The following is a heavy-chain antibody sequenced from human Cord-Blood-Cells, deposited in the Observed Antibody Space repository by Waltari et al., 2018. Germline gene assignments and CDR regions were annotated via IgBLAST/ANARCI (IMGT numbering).Heavy chain of an antibody. CDR1: GGTFSSYA. CDR2: IIPIFGTA. J-gene: IGHJ6*02. CDR3: AREYDGFRELLVNYYYYYGMDV. V-gene: IGHV1-69*06. Sequence: KKPGSSVKVSCKASGGTFSSYAISWVRQAPGQGLEWMGGIIPIFGTANYAQKFQGRVTITAEKSTSTAYMELSSLRSEDTAVYYCAREYDGFRELLVNYYYYYGMDVWGQGTTVTVSS. D-gene: IGHD3-10*01.